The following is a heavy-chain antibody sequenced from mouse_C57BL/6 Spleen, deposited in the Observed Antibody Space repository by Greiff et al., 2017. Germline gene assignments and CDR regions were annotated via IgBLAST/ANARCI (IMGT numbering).Heavy chain of an antibody. Sequence: EVKLMESGGGLVQSGRSLRLSCVTSGFTFSDFYMEWVRQAPGKGLEWIAASRNKANDYTTEYSASVKGRFIVSRDTSQSILYLQMNALRAEDTAIYYCARDKRGYYAMDYWGQGTSVTVSS. V-gene: IGHV7-1*01. CDR2: SRNKANDYTT. J-gene: IGHJ4*01. CDR1: GFTFSDFY. CDR3: ARDKRGYYAMDY.